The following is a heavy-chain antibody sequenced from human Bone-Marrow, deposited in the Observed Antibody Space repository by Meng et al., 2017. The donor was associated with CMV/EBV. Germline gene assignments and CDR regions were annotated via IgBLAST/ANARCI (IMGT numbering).Heavy chain of an antibody. J-gene: IGHJ3*02. CDR1: GYTFTGYY. CDR2: INPNSGGA. V-gene: IGHV1-2*02. Sequence: ASVKVSCKASGYTFTGYYMHWVRQAPGQGLEWMGWINPNSGGANFAQNFQGRVTMTRDTSISTAYTELSRLRTDDTAVYYGVIRIAIVGPGDGTFDIWGQGTRVTVSS. CDR3: VIRIAIVGPGDGTFDI. D-gene: IGHD6-13*01.